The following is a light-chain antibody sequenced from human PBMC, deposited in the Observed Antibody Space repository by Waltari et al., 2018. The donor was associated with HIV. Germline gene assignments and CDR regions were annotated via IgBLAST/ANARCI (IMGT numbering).Light chain of an antibody. V-gene: IGLV1-44*01. J-gene: IGLJ1*01. CDR3: AAWDDSLNAYV. Sequence: QSVLTQTPSASGTPGQRVIVSCSGSSSNIGSTTVNWYQQLPGAARRLIIHSLDQRPSGVPDRFYGSKSGASASLAISGLQSEDEADYYCAAWDDSLNAYVFGGGTKVTVL. CDR2: SLD. CDR1: SSNIGSTT.